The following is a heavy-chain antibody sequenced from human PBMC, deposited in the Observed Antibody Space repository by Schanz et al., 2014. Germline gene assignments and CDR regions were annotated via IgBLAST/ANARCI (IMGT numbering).Heavy chain of an antibody. J-gene: IGHJ4*02. Sequence: VQLLESGGALEQPGGSLRLSCAASGITFSDYAMSWVRQAPGKGLEWLSYISRDGTTSYYADSVKGRFTISRDNAKNPPYLEMTRPRGEDTGVYFCVRFQSTPPPFDSWGQGDLVTVSS. CDR3: VRFQSTPPPFDS. CDR1: GITFSDYA. CDR2: ISRDGTTS. V-gene: IGHV3-11*01.